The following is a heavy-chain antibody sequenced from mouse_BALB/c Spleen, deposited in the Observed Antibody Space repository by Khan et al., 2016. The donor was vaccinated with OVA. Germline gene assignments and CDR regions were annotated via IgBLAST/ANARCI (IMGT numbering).Heavy chain of an antibody. Sequence: VQLKVSGGGLVKPGGSLKLSCAASGFTFSTYAMSWVRQTPEKRLEWVATISSDGDYTYFPDNVTGRFTISRDNAKNTLFLQMTSLRSEDTAMYYCARSPYGNFAYWGQGTLVTVSA. CDR3: ARSPYGNFAY. D-gene: IGHD2-1*01. J-gene: IGHJ3*01. CDR2: ISSDGDYT. V-gene: IGHV5-9-3*01. CDR1: GFTFSTYA.